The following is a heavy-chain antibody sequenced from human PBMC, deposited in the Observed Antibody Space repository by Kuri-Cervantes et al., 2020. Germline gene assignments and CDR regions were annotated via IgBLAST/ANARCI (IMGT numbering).Heavy chain of an antibody. Sequence: ASVKVSCKASGYTFTSYYMHWVRQAPGQGLEWMGWINAGNGNTKYSQKFQGRVTITRDTSASTAYMELSSLRSEDTAVYYCATTGGGDCYFCLRYWGQGTLVTVSS. CDR1: GYTFTSYY. J-gene: IGHJ4*02. CDR3: ATTGGGDCYFCLRY. CDR2: INAGNGNT. D-gene: IGHD2-21*02. V-gene: IGHV1-3*01.